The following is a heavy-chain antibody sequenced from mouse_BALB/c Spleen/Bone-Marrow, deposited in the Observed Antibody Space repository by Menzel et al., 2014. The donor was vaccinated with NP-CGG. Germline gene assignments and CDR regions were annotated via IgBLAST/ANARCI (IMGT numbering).Heavy chain of an antibody. CDR1: GFTFSSFG. V-gene: IGHV5-17*02. Sequence: EVMLVESGGGLVQPGGSRKLSCAASGFTFSSFGMHWVRQAPEKGLEWVAYISSGSSTIYYADTVKGRFTISRDNPKHTLFLQMTSLRSEDTAMYYCASLTYYAMDYWGQGTSVTVSS. CDR3: ASLTYYAMDY. CDR2: ISSGSSTI. J-gene: IGHJ4*01.